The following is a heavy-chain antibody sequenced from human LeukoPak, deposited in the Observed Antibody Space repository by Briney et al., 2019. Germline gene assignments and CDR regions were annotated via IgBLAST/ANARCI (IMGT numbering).Heavy chain of an antibody. V-gene: IGHV4-39*07. CDR3: ARSGLENYFDY. CDR1: GGSISTSNYY. J-gene: IGHJ4*02. Sequence: SETLSLTCTVSGGSISTSNYYWGWIRQPPGKGLEWIGNIFYSGSTYYSPSLKSRVTISLDTSKNQFSLKLSSVTAADTAVYYCARSGLENYFDYWGQGTLVTVSS. D-gene: IGHD3-3*01. CDR2: IFYSGST.